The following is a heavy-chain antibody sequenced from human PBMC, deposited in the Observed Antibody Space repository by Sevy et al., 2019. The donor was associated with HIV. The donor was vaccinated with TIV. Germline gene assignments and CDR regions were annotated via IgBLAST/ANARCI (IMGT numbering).Heavy chain of an antibody. D-gene: IGHD3-22*01. V-gene: IGHV3-21*01. J-gene: IGHJ3*02. CDR1: GFTFSSYS. Sequence: GESLKISCAASGFTFSSYSMNWVRQAPGKGLEWVSSISSSSSYIYYADSVKGRFTISRDNAKKSRYLQMNSLRAEDTAVYYCARGQASSGYVAFDIWGQGTMVTVSS. CDR2: ISSSSSYI. CDR3: ARGQASSGYVAFDI.